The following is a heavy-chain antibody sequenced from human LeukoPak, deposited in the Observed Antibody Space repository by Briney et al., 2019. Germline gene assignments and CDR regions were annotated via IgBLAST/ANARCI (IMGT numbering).Heavy chain of an antibody. Sequence: ASVKVSCKASGYTFTGYYLQWVRQAPGQGLEWMGWINPDSGGTEYAQKFQGRVTMTRDKSISTAYMELSRLRSDDTAVYYCARDPRQYCSGGSCYSDGFDYWGQGTLVTVSS. V-gene: IGHV1-2*02. J-gene: IGHJ4*02. D-gene: IGHD2-15*01. CDR1: GYTFTGYY. CDR2: INPDSGGT. CDR3: ARDPRQYCSGGSCYSDGFDY.